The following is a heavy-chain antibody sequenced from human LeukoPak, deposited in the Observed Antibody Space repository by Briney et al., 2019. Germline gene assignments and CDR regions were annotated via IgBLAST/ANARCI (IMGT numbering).Heavy chain of an antibody. J-gene: IGHJ4*02. Sequence: SETLSLTCTVSGGSISSYYWSWTRQPPGKGLEWIGYIYYSGSTNYNPSLKSRVTISVDTSKNQFSLKLSSVTAADTAVYYCARLVAGTGEYNFDYWGQGTLVTVSS. CDR1: GGSISSYY. CDR2: IYYSGST. CDR3: ARLVAGTGEYNFDY. V-gene: IGHV4-59*08. D-gene: IGHD6-19*01.